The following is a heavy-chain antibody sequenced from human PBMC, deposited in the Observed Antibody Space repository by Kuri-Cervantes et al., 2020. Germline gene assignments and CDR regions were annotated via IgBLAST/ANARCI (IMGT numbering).Heavy chain of an antibody. CDR3: ARGSPQLERGYYYYGMDV. CDR1: EFTFNNYN. J-gene: IGHJ6*02. V-gene: IGHV3-23*01. D-gene: IGHD1-1*01. Sequence: GGSLRLSCAASEFTFNNYNMNWVRQAPGKGLEWISAISGSGGSTYYADSVKGRFTISRDNSKNTLYLQMNSLRAEDTAVYYCARGSPQLERGYYYYGMDVWGQGTTVTVSS. CDR2: ISGSGGST.